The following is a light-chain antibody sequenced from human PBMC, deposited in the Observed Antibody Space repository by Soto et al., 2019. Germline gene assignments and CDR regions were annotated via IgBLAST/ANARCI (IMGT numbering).Light chain of an antibody. CDR1: QSVSYY. CDR3: QQRSNWPWT. Sequence: EIVLTQSPATLSLSPGERATLSCRASQSVSYYLGWYQQKPGQAPRLLIYDASNRATGIPAKFSGSGSGTDFTLTISSLEPEDFAVYYCQQRSNWPWTFGQGTNVEIK. CDR2: DAS. J-gene: IGKJ1*01. V-gene: IGKV3-11*01.